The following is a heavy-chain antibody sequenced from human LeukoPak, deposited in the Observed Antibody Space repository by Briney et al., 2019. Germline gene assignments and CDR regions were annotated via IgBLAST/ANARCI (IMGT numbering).Heavy chain of an antibody. CDR3: ARDRCSSTSCRRLAFYYYYGMDV. D-gene: IGHD2-2*01. Sequence: GGSLRLSCAASGFTFSSYWMSWVRRAPGKGLEWVANIKQDGSEKYYVDSVKGRFTISRDNAKNSLYLQMNSLRAEDTAVYYCARDRCSSTSCRRLAFYYYYGMDVWGQGTTVTVSS. CDR1: GFTFSSYW. CDR2: IKQDGSEK. V-gene: IGHV3-7*03. J-gene: IGHJ6*02.